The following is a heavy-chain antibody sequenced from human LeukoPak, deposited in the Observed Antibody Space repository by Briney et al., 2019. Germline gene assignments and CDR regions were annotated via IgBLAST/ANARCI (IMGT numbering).Heavy chain of an antibody. Sequence: SVKVSCKASGGTFSSHAMSWVRQAPGQGLEWMGGIIPILDITNYAQKFQGRVTITADKSTGTAYMELSSLRSEDTAVYYCARDSRIAAGGDAFDIWGQGTMVTVSS. V-gene: IGHV1-69*10. J-gene: IGHJ3*02. CDR1: GGTFSSHA. CDR3: ARDSRIAAGGDAFDI. CDR2: IIPILDIT. D-gene: IGHD6-13*01.